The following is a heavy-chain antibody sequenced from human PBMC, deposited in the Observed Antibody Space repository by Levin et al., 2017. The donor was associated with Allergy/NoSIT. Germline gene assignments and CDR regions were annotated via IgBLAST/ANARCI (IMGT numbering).Heavy chain of an antibody. CDR1: GFTFSSYA. V-gene: IGHV3-23*01. CDR2: IRGSGDST. D-gene: IGHD6-6*01. Sequence: GGSLRLSCAASGFTFSSYAMSWVRQAPGKGLECVSAIRGSGDSTNYADSVKGRFTISRDNSKNTLYLQMNSLRAEDTAVYYCAKGGSYSSSNYFDYWGQGTLVTVSS. J-gene: IGHJ4*02. CDR3: AKGGSYSSSNYFDY.